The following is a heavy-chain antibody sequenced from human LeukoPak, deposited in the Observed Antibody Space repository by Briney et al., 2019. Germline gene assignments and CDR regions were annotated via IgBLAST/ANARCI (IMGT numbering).Heavy chain of an antibody. CDR3: ARSYYDYVWGSYPYFDY. D-gene: IGHD3-16*02. Sequence: PSETLSLTCTVSGGSISSSTYYCVWIRQPPGKGLEWIGSIYYSGSTYYNPSLKSRVTISGDTSKNQFSLKLNSVTAADTAVYYCARSYYDYVWGSYPYFDYWGQGTLVTVSS. CDR1: GGSISSSTYY. J-gene: IGHJ4*02. CDR2: IYYSGST. V-gene: IGHV4-39*01.